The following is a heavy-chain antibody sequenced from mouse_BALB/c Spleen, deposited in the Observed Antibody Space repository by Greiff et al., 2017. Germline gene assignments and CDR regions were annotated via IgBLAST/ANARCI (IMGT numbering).Heavy chain of an antibody. CDR1: GYAFTNYL. CDR3: ARSGGITAWFAY. CDR2: INPGSGGT. D-gene: IGHD2-4*01. J-gene: IGHJ3*01. Sequence: GQLQQSGAELVRPGTSVKVSCKASGYAFTNYLIEWVKQRPGQGLEWIGVINPGSGGTNYNEKFKGKATLTADKSSSTAYMQLSSLTSDDSAVYFCARSGGITAWFAYWGQGTLVTVSA. V-gene: IGHV1-54*01.